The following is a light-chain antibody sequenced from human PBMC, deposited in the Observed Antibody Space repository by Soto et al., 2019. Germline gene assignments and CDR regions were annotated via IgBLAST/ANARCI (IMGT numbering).Light chain of an antibody. CDR1: QNIDKW. CDR2: AAS. J-gene: IGKJ5*01. Sequence: DIQIPRPHSSETASVGHSVPITCRASQNIDKWMAWYQQKPGKAPKLLIYAASSLRGGVPSRFSGSGSGTDFTLTIASLQPEDFATYSCQQDRSFPMTFGQGTRVDIK. CDR3: QQDRSFPMT. V-gene: IGKV1-12*01.